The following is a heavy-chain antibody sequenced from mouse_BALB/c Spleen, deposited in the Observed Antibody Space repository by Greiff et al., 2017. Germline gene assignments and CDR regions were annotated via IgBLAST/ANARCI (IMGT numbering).Heavy chain of an antibody. J-gene: IGHJ4*01. CDR1: GYTFSSYW. Sequence: VQLQQSGAELMKPGASVKISCKATGYTFSSYWIEWVKQRPGHGLEWIGEILPGSGSTNYNENFKGKATFTADTSSNTAYMQLSSLTSEDSAVYYCARGGNYDAMDYWGQGTSVTVSS. CDR2: ILPGSGST. CDR3: ARGGNYDAMDY. V-gene: IGHV1-9*01. D-gene: IGHD2-1*01.